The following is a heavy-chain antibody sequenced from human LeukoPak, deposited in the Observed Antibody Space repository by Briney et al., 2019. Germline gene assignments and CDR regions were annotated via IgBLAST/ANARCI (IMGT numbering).Heavy chain of an antibody. D-gene: IGHD3-22*01. CDR3: ARGVRHRRNYDSSGYYSYFFDY. CDR2: ISTYNGNT. V-gene: IGHV1-18*01. Sequence: ASVKVSCKASGYTFTSYGISWVRQAPGQGLEWMGWISTYNGNTFYAQKLQGRVTMTRDTSSSTTYMELRSLRSDDTAVYYCARGVRHRRNYDSSGYYSYFFDYWGQGTLVTVSS. J-gene: IGHJ4*02. CDR1: GYTFTSYG.